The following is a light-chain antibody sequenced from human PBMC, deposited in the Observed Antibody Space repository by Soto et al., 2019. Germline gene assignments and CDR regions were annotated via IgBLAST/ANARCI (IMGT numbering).Light chain of an antibody. J-gene: IGKJ4*01. CDR1: ESIGNY. Sequence: EVVLTQSPATLSLSPGERATLSCRASESIGNYLAWYQQKLGQAPKLLIYDASHRAIGIPGRFSGDGSGTDFPLTISRLEPEDFAVYYCKWRSDWPPRLTFGGGTKVEIK. CDR3: KWRSDWPPRLT. CDR2: DAS. V-gene: IGKV3-11*01.